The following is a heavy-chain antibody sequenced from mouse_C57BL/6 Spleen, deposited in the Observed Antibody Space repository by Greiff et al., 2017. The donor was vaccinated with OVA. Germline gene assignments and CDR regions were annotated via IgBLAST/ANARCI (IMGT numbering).Heavy chain of an antibody. D-gene: IGHD2-5*01. CDR1: GYAFSSYW. CDR3: ARAYYSNCRDYAMDY. J-gene: IGHJ4*01. Sequence: VQLQQSGAELVKPGASVKISCKASGYAFSSYWMNWVKQRPGKGLEWIGQIYPGDGDTNYNGKFKGKATLTADKSSSTAYMQLSSLTSEDSAVYFCARAYYSNCRDYAMDYWGQGTSVTVSS. CDR2: IYPGDGDT. V-gene: IGHV1-80*01.